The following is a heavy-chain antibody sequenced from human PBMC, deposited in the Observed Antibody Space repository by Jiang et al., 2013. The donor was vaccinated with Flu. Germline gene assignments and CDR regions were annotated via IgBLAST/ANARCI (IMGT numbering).Heavy chain of an antibody. CDR3: TRVVRGYCSGDCLRRRFDP. Sequence: GPGLVKPSETLSLTCTVSNGFISSLYYWGWIRQPPRKGLEWIGAVSYNGTTFYNPSLTGRLSISVDTSKSQFSLILNSVTAADTAVYYCTRVVRGYCSGDCLRRRFDPWGRGILVSVSS. V-gene: IGHV4-39*07. CDR2: VSYNGTT. CDR1: NGFISSLYY. D-gene: IGHD2-21*02. J-gene: IGHJ5*02.